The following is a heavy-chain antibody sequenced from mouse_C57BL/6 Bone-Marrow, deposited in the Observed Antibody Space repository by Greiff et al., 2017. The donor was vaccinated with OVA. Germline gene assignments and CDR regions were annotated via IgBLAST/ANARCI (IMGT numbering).Heavy chain of an antibody. D-gene: IGHD1-1*01. V-gene: IGHV5-12*01. CDR3: ARPSGSSFYYAMDY. J-gene: IGHJ4*01. Sequence: EVKVVESGGGLVQPGGSLKLSCAASGFTFSDYYMYWVRQTPEKRLEWVAYISNGGGSTYYPDTVKGRFTISRDNAKNTLYLQMSRLKSEDTAMYYCARPSGSSFYYAMDYWGQGTSVTVSS. CDR1: GFTFSDYY. CDR2: ISNGGGST.